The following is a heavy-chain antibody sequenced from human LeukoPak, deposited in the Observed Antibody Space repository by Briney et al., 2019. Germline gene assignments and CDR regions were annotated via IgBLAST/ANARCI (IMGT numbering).Heavy chain of an antibody. CDR2: ISGSDGNT. V-gene: IGHV3-23*01. D-gene: IGHD4-17*01. CDR3: AKDSSVPYGITE. Sequence: PGGSLRLSCAASGFTFSKYAMSWVRQAPGKGLEWVSAISGSDGNTFYADSVKGRFTISRDNSKNTLSLQMNSLRVEDTAVYYCAKDSSVPYGITEWGGGTLVTVSS. J-gene: IGHJ4*02. CDR1: GFTFSKYA.